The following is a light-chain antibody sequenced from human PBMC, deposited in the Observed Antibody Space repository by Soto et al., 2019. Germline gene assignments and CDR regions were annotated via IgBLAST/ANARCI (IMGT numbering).Light chain of an antibody. V-gene: IGLV2-14*01. J-gene: IGLJ2*01. CDR1: SSDVGAYNY. CDR3: NSYTNSDTPVL. Sequence: QSALTQPASVSGSPGQSITISCTGTSSDVGAYNYVSWYQQHPGKAPKLIMYEVSNRPSGVSNRFSGSKSVNPASLTISGLQAEDEADYYCNSYTNSDTPVLFGGGTKLT. CDR2: EVS.